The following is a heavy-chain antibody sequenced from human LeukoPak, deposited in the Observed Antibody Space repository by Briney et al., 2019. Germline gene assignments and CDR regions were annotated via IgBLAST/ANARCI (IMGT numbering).Heavy chain of an antibody. CDR2: IYYSGST. CDR1: GGSISSGDYY. V-gene: IGHV4-61*08. J-gene: IGHJ3*02. D-gene: IGHD3-10*01. Sequence: PSETLSLTCTVSGGSISSGDYYWSWIRQPPGKGLEWIGYIYYSGSTNYNPSLKSRVTISVDTSKNQFSLKLSSVTAADTAVYYCVVGIRGNAFDIWGQGTMVTVSS. CDR3: VVGIRGNAFDI.